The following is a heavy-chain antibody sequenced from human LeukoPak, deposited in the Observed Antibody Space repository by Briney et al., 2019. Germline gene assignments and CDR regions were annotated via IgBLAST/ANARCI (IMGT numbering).Heavy chain of an antibody. V-gene: IGHV3-53*01. Sequence: PGGSLRLSCAASGFTVSSSYMSWVRQAPGKGLEWVSIIYSGGSTYYADSVKGRFTISRDNSKNTLYLQMNSLRAEDTAVYYCARATVVTPEVGSYYYYYGMDVWGQGTTVTVSS. CDR2: IYSGGST. CDR1: GFTVSSSY. D-gene: IGHD4-23*01. J-gene: IGHJ6*02. CDR3: ARATVVTPEVGSYYYYYGMDV.